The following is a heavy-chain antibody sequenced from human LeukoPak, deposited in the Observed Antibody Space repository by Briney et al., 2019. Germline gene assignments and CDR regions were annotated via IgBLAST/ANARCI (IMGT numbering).Heavy chain of an antibody. Sequence: SETLSLTCAVYGGSFSGYYWSWIRQPPGKGLEWIGEINHSGSTNYNPSLKSRVTISVDTSKNQSSLKLSSVTAADTAVYYCARDIGGGNAGFDYWGQGTLVTVSS. V-gene: IGHV4-34*01. CDR1: GGSFSGYY. D-gene: IGHD4-23*01. CDR3: ARDIGGGNAGFDY. J-gene: IGHJ4*02. CDR2: INHSGST.